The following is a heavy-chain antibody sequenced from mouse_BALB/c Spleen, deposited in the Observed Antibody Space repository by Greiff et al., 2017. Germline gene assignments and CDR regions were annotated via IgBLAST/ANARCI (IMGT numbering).Heavy chain of an antibody. CDR2: INPSTGYT. Sequence: VQLQQSGAELAKPGASVKMSCKASGYTFTSYWMHWVKQRPGQGLEWIGYINPSTGYTEYNQKFKDKATLTADKSSSTAYMQLSSLTSEDSAVYYCARGANWDVAYWGQGTLVTVSA. J-gene: IGHJ3*01. CDR3: ARGANWDVAY. V-gene: IGHV1-7*01. CDR1: GYTFTSYW. D-gene: IGHD4-1*01.